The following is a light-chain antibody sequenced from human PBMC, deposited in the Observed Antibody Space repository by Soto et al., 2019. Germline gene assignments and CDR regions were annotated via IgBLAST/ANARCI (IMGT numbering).Light chain of an antibody. CDR2: WAS. CDR3: QHYYASPWT. J-gene: IGKJ1*01. CDR1: QRVFFSPGNKNY. Sequence: DSVMTESKDSLAVSLGERATINCRSSQRVFFSPGNKNYLAWYHRKPGQAPKVLIYWASTLESGVPERFSGSGSGTDFTLTISSLQPDDVAVYYCQHYYASPWTFGQGTKVDIK. V-gene: IGKV4-1*01.